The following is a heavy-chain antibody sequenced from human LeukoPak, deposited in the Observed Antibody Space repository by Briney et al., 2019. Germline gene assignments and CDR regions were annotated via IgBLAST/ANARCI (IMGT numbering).Heavy chain of an antibody. Sequence: GRSLRLSCAASGFTFSSYAMHWVRQAPGKGLEWVAVISYDGSNKYYADSVKGRFTISRDNAKNSLYLEMSSLRAEDTAFYHCAKSMDYDALDAFDIWGQGTMVTVSS. D-gene: IGHD3-22*01. CDR3: AKSMDYDALDAFDI. CDR1: GFTFSSYA. V-gene: IGHV3-30-3*01. CDR2: ISYDGSNK. J-gene: IGHJ3*02.